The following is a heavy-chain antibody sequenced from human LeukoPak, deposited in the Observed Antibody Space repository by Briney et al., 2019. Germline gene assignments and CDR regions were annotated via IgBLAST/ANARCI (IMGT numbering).Heavy chain of an antibody. J-gene: IGHJ4*02. CDR2: IYTSGST. D-gene: IGHD1-26*01. CDR3: ARVDSGSYYGEDYFDY. V-gene: IGHV4-4*07. CDR1: GGSISSYY. Sequence: SETLSLTCTVSGGSISSYYWSWIRQPAGKGLEWIGRIYTSGSTNYNPSLKSRVTMSVDTSKNQFSLRLSSVTAADTAVYYCARVDSGSYYGEDYFDYWGQGTLVTVSS.